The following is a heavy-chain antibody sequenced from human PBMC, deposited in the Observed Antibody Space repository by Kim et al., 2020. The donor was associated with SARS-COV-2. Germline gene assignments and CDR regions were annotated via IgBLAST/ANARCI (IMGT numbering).Heavy chain of an antibody. J-gene: IGHJ6*02. Sequence: GGSLILSCAASGFTFSSYWMSWVRQAPGKGLEWVANIKQDGSEKYYVDSVKGRLTISRDNAKNSLYLQMNSLRAEDTAVYYCAREFRGRWIQLWTTGYYYGMDVWGQGTTVTVSS. V-gene: IGHV3-7*01. D-gene: IGHD5-18*01. CDR1: GFTFSSYW. CDR3: AREFRGRWIQLWTTGYYYGMDV. CDR2: IKQDGSEK.